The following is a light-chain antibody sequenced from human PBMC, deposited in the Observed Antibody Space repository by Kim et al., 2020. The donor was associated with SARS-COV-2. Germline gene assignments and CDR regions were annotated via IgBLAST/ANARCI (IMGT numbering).Light chain of an antibody. V-gene: IGLV2-14*04. CDR3: SSYPSSSTWV. Sequence: GQSVPMSCTGTSSDVGGYNYVSWYQQHPGKAPKLMIYDVSKRPSGVSNRFSGSKSGNTASLTISGLQAADEADYYCSSYPSSSTWVFGGGTQLTVL. J-gene: IGLJ3*02. CDR1: SSDVGGYNY. CDR2: DVS.